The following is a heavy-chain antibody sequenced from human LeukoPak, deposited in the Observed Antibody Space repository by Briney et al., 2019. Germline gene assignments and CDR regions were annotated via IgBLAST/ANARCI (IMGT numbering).Heavy chain of an antibody. CDR1: GFTFSSYA. CDR3: AEDPVLRFLEWFGAFDY. CDR2: ISGSGGST. J-gene: IGHJ4*02. V-gene: IGHV3-23*01. D-gene: IGHD3-3*01. Sequence: GGSLRLSCAASGFTFSSYAMSWVRQAPGKGLEWVSAISGSGGSTYYADSVKGRFTISRDNSKNTLYLQMNSLRAEDTAVYYCAEDPVLRFLEWFGAFDYWGQGTLVTVSS.